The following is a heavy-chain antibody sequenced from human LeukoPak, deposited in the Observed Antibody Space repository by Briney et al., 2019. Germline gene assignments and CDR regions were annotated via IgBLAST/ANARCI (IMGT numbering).Heavy chain of an antibody. V-gene: IGHV4-39*07. J-gene: IGHJ5*02. CDR3: ARLTGYSSESWFDP. D-gene: IGHD3-9*01. CDR2: VYSGGRT. Sequence: NPSETLSLTCTVSGGSFSATTYFWGWIRQPPGKGLEWIGNVYSGGRTFYNPSLNSRVTISVHTSKNQFSLKLSSVTAADTAVYYCARLTGYSSESWFDPWGQGTLVTVSS. CDR1: GGSFSATTYF.